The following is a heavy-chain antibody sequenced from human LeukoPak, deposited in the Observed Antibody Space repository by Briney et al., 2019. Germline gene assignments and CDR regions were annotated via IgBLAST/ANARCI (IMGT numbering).Heavy chain of an antibody. J-gene: IGHJ4*02. Sequence: PGGSLRLSCAASGFTFSSYEMNWVRQAPGKGLEWVSSISSSSSYIYYADSVKGRLTISRDNAKNTLYLQMNSLRAEDTAVYYCARGLSGYSSSLGYWGQGTLVTVSS. CDR1: GFTFSSYE. D-gene: IGHD6-6*01. CDR3: ARGLSGYSSSLGY. CDR2: ISSSSSYI. V-gene: IGHV3-21*01.